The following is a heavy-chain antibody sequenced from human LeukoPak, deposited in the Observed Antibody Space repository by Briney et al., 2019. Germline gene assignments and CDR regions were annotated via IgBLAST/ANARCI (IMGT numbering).Heavy chain of an antibody. J-gene: IGHJ4*02. Sequence: PSETLSLTCTVSGGSISSSSYHWGWIRQPPGKGLEWIGSIYYSGSTYYNPSLKSRVTISVDRSKNQFSLKVRSVTAADTAIYYCAREVIATSGPDYWGQGTLVIVSS. CDR1: GGSISSSSYH. D-gene: IGHD6-13*01. CDR3: AREVIATSGPDY. CDR2: IYYSGST. V-gene: IGHV4-39*07.